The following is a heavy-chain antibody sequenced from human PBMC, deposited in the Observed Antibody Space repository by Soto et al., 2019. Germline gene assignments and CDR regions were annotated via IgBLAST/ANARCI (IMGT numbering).Heavy chain of an antibody. V-gene: IGHV3-30-3*01. Sequence: PGGSLRLSCAASGFTFSSYAMHWVRQAPGKGLEWVAVISYDGSNKYYADSVKGRFTISRDNSKNTLYLQMNSLRAEDTAVYYCARDRKQQLTFDYWGQGTLITVSS. D-gene: IGHD6-13*01. CDR3: ARDRKQQLTFDY. J-gene: IGHJ4*02. CDR1: GFTFSSYA. CDR2: ISYDGSNK.